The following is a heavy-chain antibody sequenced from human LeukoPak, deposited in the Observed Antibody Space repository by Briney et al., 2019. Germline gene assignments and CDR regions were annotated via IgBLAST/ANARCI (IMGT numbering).Heavy chain of an antibody. D-gene: IGHD6-19*01. CDR3: ARDIGQWLVHGWFDP. V-gene: IGHV3-33*08. J-gene: IGHJ5*02. CDR1: GFTFNEHS. CDR2: IWYDGSNK. Sequence: QPGGSLRLSCAAPGFTFNEHSFHWVRQAPGKGLEWVAVIWYDGSNKYYADSVKGRFTISRDNSKNTLYLQMNSLRAEDTAVYYCARDIGQWLVHGWFDPWGQGTLVTVSS.